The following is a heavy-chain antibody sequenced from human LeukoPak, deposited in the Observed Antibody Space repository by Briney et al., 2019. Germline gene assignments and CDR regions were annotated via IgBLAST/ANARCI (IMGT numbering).Heavy chain of an antibody. Sequence: VASVKVSCKASGYTFTSYGISWVRQAPGQGLEWMGWISAYNGNTNYAQKLQGRVTMTTDTSTSTAYMELRSLRSDDTAVYYCARGEYSSSWSYYYYYMDVWGKGTTVTVSS. CDR2: ISAYNGNT. D-gene: IGHD6-13*01. J-gene: IGHJ6*03. V-gene: IGHV1-18*01. CDR3: ARGEYSSSWSYYYYYMDV. CDR1: GYTFTSYG.